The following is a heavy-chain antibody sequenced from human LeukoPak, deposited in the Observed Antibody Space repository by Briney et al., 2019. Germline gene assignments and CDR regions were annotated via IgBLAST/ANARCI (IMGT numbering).Heavy chain of an antibody. D-gene: IGHD6-19*01. J-gene: IGHJ4*02. Sequence: GGSLRLSCAASGFTFSSYWMHWVRQAPGKGLVWVSRINSDGSSTNYADSVKGRFTISRDNAKNTLYLQMNSLRAEDTAVYYGARGSSGWYYFDYWGQGTLVTVSS. CDR2: INSDGSST. V-gene: IGHV3-74*01. CDR3: ARGSSGWYYFDY. CDR1: GFTFSSYW.